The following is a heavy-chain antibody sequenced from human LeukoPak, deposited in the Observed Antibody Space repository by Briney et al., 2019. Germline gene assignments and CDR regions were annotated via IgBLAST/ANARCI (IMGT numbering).Heavy chain of an antibody. CDR2: IYYSGST. V-gene: IGHV4-39*01. CDR1: GGSISSSSFY. Sequence: SETLSLTCTVSGGSISSSSFYWGWIRQPPGKGLEWIGSIYYSGSTYYNPSLKSRVTISVDTSKNQFSLRLSSVTAADTAVYYRARVLRGYDILTGYYMSWFDPWGQGALVTVSS. J-gene: IGHJ5*02. D-gene: IGHD3-9*01. CDR3: ARVLRGYDILTGYYMSWFDP.